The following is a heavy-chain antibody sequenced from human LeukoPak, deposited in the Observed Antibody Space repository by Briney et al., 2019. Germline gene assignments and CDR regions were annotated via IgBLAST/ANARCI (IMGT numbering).Heavy chain of an antibody. CDR3: ARAPGTTFDY. Sequence: SETLSLTCTVSGGSISSYYWSWIRQPPGKGLEWIGYIYYSGSTNYNPSLKSRVTISVDTSKNQFSLKLTSVTAADTAVYYCARAPGTTFDYWGHGNMVTVSS. D-gene: IGHD4-17*01. V-gene: IGHV4-59*08. CDR1: GGSISSYY. CDR2: IYYSGST. J-gene: IGHJ4*01.